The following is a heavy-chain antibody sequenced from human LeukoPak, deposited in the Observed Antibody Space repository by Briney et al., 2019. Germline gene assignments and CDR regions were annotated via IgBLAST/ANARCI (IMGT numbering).Heavy chain of an antibody. CDR3: AKMLNTGHAHAALDY. CDR2: ISYDGSYK. Sequence: GRSLRLSCAAAGFTFSTYGKHWVRQSPGKGLEWVAVISYDGSYKEYADSVKGRFIISRDNSKNTLYLQMNSLRAEDTAVYYCAKMLNTGHAHAALDYWGQGTLVTVSS. CDR1: GFTFSTYG. D-gene: IGHD2-8*02. J-gene: IGHJ4*02. V-gene: IGHV3-30*18.